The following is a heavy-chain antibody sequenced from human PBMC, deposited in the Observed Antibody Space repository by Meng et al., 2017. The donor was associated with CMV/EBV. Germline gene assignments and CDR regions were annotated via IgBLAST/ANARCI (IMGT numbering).Heavy chain of an antibody. CDR1: GFTFSSYA. D-gene: IGHD3-22*01. CDR2: FSYDGSNK. J-gene: IGHJ4*02. V-gene: IGHV3-30-3*01. Sequence: GGSLRPSCAASGFTFSSYAMPWVRQAPGKGREWVAVFSYDGSNKYYADAVKGRFTISRDNSKITLYLQKNSMRAEDTAVYYCARDSGRPLTYYYDSSGYYTFDYWGQGTLVTVSS. CDR3: ARDSGRPLTYYYDSSGYYTFDY.